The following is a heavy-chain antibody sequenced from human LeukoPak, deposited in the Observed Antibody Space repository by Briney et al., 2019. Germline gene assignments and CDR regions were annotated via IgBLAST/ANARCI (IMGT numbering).Heavy chain of an antibody. Sequence: PGASLRLSCGASGFIFRNYAMSWVRQAPGEGLEWVSGISDNGGGRYYADSVKGRFTISRDNSKNMLYLQMNSLRAEDTAVYYCAKESGALGAPLYDYWGRGILVTASS. CDR2: ISDNGGGR. D-gene: IGHD4/OR15-4a*01. CDR3: AKESGALGAPLYDY. V-gene: IGHV3-23*01. CDR1: GFIFRNYA. J-gene: IGHJ4*02.